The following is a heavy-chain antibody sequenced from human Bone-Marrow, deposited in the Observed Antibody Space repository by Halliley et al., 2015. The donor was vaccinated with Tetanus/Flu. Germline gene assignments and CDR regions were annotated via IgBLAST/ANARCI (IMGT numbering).Heavy chain of an antibody. J-gene: IGHJ4*02. D-gene: IGHD3-16*02. CDR2: LYYSGST. CDR1: GVSLTSSSYY. Sequence: LRLSCTVSGVSLTSSSYYWGWIRQPPGKGLEWIGSLYYSGSTYYNPSLKSRVTISVDTSKNHLSLNLNSVTAADTAVYYCARHYRHWLFYYWGQGTLVTVSS. V-gene: IGHV4-39*01. CDR3: ARHYRHWLFYY.